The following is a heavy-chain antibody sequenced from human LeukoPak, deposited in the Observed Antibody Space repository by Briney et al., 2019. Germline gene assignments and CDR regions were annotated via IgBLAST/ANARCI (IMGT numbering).Heavy chain of an antibody. CDR1: GFTFSRYE. CDR3: ARDGDTVLTRGYYYYMDV. J-gene: IGHJ6*03. CDR2: ITSSSSYI. V-gene: IGHV3-21*01. D-gene: IGHD4-23*01. Sequence: GGSLRLSCAASGFTFSRYEMNWVRQAPGKGPEWVSSITSSSSYIYYADSVKGRFTISRDNARNSLYLQMNSLRAEDTALYYCARDGDTVLTRGYYYYMDVWGKGTTVTVPS.